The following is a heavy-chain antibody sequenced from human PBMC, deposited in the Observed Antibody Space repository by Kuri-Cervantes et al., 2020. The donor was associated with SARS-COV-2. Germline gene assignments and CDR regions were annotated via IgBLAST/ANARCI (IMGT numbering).Heavy chain of an antibody. V-gene: IGHV1-46*03. D-gene: IGHD1-14*01. CDR3: TRADIGHCSGTTCDGFDS. Sequence: ASVKVSCKASGYTFTGYYIHWVRQAPGQGLEWMGMINPGGGGTGYPQKFQDRVFVTRDTATRTVYMELSSMTSEDTAVYFCTRADIGHCSGTTCDGFDSWGQGALVTVSS. J-gene: IGHJ4*02. CDR1: GYTFTGYY. CDR2: INPGGGGT.